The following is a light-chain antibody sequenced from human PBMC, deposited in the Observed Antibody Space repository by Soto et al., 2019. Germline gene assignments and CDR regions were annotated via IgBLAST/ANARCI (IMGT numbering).Light chain of an antibody. V-gene: IGKV3-20*01. CDR1: QSVSSNY. J-gene: IGKJ2*01. CDR2: GAS. Sequence: EIVLTQSPGTLPLSPGERATLSCRASQSVSSNYLVWYQQKPGQAPRPLIYGASSRATGIPDRFSGSGSGKDFTLTSSSLEPEGFAVYYCQQYANSPVTFGQGTKLGIK. CDR3: QQYANSPVT.